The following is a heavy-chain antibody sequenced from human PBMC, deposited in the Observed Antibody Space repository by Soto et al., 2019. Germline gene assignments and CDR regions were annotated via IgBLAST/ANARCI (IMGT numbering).Heavy chain of an antibody. Sequence: EVQLVESGGGLVQPGGSLRLSCAASGFTFSDHYMDWVRQAPGKGLEWVGRTRNKANSYTTEYAASVKGRFTISRDDSKNSLYLQMNSLKTEDTAVYYCAAVLWFGEFVFDYWGQGTLVTVSS. D-gene: IGHD3-10*01. V-gene: IGHV3-72*01. CDR1: GFTFSDHY. CDR2: TRNKANSYTT. J-gene: IGHJ4*02. CDR3: AAVLWFGEFVFDY.